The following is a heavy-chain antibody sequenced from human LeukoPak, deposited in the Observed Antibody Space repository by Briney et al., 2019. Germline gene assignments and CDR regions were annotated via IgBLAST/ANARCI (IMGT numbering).Heavy chain of an antibody. V-gene: IGHV3-21*01. CDR2: ISSSSSYI. CDR1: GYTSTNYW. J-gene: IGHJ4*02. Sequence: GESLKISCKGSGYTSTNYWIGWVRQAPGKGLEWVSSISSSSSYIYYADSVKGRFTISRDNAKNTLYLQMNSLRAEDTAVYYCARNLQYYGSGILGYWGQGTLVTVSS. D-gene: IGHD3-10*01. CDR3: ARNLQYYGSGILGY.